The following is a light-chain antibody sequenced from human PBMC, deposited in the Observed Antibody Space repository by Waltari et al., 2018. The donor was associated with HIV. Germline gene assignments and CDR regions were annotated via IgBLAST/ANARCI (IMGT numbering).Light chain of an antibody. CDR1: SANLGSAT. V-gene: IGLV1-44*01. J-gene: IGLJ2*01. Sequence: SVLPQPPSKSGTAGQRVTISCSGSSANLGSATVSGFQQFPGKAPKVLTYGKNQRPSGVPDRFSGSKSGTSASLAIGGLQSEDEADYYCASWDDSLNGPVFGGGTTLTVL. CDR3: ASWDDSLNGPV. CDR2: GKN.